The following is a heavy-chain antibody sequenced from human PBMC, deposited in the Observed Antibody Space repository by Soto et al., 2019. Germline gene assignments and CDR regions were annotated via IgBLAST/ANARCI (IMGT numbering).Heavy chain of an antibody. J-gene: IGHJ6*02. CDR2: ISGSGGST. D-gene: IGHD3-3*01. CDR1: GFTFSSYA. Sequence: GGSLRLSCAASGFTFSSYAMSWVRQAPGKGLEWVSAISGSGGSTYYADSVKGRLTISRDNAKNSLYLQMNSLRAEDTALYYCAKDMGSGVTPNYYYGMDVWGQGTTVTVSS. CDR3: AKDMGSGVTPNYYYGMDV. V-gene: IGHV3-23*01.